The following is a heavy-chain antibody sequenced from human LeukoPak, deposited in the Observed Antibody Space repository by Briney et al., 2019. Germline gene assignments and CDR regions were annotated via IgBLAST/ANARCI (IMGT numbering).Heavy chain of an antibody. CDR2: INPDSGGT. J-gene: IGHJ4*02. Sequence: ASVRVSCKASEYSFTGYFMHWVRQAPGQGLEWMGWINPDSGGTKYAQKFQGRVTMARDTSTSTAYMELSRLTSDDTAVYYCARFAVVITNDYWGQGTLVTVSS. CDR3: ARFAVVITNDY. CDR1: EYSFTGYF. V-gene: IGHV1-2*02. D-gene: IGHD3-10*01.